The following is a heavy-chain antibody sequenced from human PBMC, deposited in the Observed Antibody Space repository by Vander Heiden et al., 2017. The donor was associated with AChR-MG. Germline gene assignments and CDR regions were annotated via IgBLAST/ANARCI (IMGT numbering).Heavy chain of an antibody. CDR3: ARAGQDYDILTGYAQPYFDY. D-gene: IGHD3-9*01. Sequence: QVQLVQSGAEVKKPGASVKVSCKASGYTFTGYYMHWVRQAPGQGLEWMGWINPNSGGTNYAQKFQGRVTMTRDTSISTAYMELSRLRSDDTAVYYCARAGQDYDILTGYAQPYFDYWGQGTLVTVSS. V-gene: IGHV1-2*02. CDR2: INPNSGGT. CDR1: GYTFTGYY. J-gene: IGHJ4*02.